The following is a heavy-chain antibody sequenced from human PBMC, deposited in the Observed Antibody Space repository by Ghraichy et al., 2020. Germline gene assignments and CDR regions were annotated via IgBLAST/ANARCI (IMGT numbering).Heavy chain of an antibody. V-gene: IGHV4-59*01. CDR1: GGSISSYY. Sequence: SETLSLTCTVSGGSISSYYWSWIRQPPGKGLEWIGYIYYSGSTNYNPSLKSRVTISVDTSKNQFSLKLSSVTAADTAVYYCARDGFYCSSTSCYYVTGDVWGQGTTVTVSS. J-gene: IGHJ6*02. CDR3: ARDGFYCSSTSCYYVTGDV. D-gene: IGHD2-2*01. CDR2: IYYSGST.